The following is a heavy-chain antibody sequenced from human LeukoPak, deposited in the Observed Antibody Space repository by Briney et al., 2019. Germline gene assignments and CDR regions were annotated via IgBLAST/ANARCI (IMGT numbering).Heavy chain of an antibody. J-gene: IGHJ3*02. D-gene: IGHD3-22*01. V-gene: IGHV4-30-2*01. CDR3: ARVPFDYYDSDDYYYHDAFDI. CDR2: IYHSEST. Sequence: SETLSLTCAVSGGSINNGGYSWSWTRQPPGKGLEWIGYIYHSESTYYNPSLKNRVTISIDRSKNQLSLNLSSVTAADTAVYYCARVPFDYYDSDDYYYHDAFDIWGQGTMVTVSS. CDR1: GGSINNGGYS.